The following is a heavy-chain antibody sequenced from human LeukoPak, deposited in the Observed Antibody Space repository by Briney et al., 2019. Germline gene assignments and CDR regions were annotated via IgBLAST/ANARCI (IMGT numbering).Heavy chain of an antibody. CDR3: ARDYCSGGSCYFDPSYYYMDV. CDR1: GYTFINYD. Sequence: GASVKVSCKASGYTFINYDINWVRQAAGQGLEWMGWISAYNGNTNYAQKLQGRVTMTTDTSTSTAYMELRSLRSDDTAVYYCARDYCSGGSCYFDPSYYYMDVWGKGTTVTVSS. CDR2: ISAYNGNT. J-gene: IGHJ6*03. V-gene: IGHV1-18*01. D-gene: IGHD2-15*01.